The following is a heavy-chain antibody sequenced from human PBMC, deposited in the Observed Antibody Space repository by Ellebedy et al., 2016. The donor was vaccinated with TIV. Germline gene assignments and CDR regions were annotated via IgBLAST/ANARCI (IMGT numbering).Heavy chain of an antibody. D-gene: IGHD2-2*02. J-gene: IGHJ4*02. V-gene: IGHV3-33*01. CDR1: GFTFSSYG. Sequence: GESLKISXAASGFTFSSYGMHWVRQGPGKGLEWVAGIWYDGSRKFYGDSVKGRFTISRDNSMNTVYLQMDSLRGEDTAVYYCAREIPHTAPDYWGQGTLVAVSS. CDR2: IWYDGSRK. CDR3: AREIPHTAPDY.